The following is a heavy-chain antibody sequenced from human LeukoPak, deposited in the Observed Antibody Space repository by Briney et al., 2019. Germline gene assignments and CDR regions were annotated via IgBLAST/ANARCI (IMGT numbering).Heavy chain of an antibody. CDR3: AKDLAWGLRSGYYYGMDV. V-gene: IGHV3-23*01. CDR2: ISGSGGST. D-gene: IGHD1-26*01. CDR1: GFTFSSYA. Sequence: GGSLRLSCAASGFTFSSYAMSWVRQAPGQGLEWVSAISGSGGSTYYADSVKGRFTISRDNSKNTLYLQMNSLRAEDTAVYYCAKDLAWGLRSGYYYGMDVWGQGNTVTVSS. J-gene: IGHJ6*02.